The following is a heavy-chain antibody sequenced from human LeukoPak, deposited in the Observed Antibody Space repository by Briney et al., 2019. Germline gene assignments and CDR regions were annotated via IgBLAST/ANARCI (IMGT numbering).Heavy chain of an antibody. CDR2: ISSSGSTI. CDR3: ARDSSGWYSAPYDRLDY. D-gene: IGHD6-19*01. V-gene: IGHV3-11*01. Sequence: GGSLRLSCAASGFTFSDYYMSWIRQAPGKGLEWVSYISSSGSTIYYADSVKGRFTISRDNAKNSLYLQMNSLRADDTAVYYCARDSSGWYSAPYDRLDYWGQGTLVTVSS. CDR1: GFTFSDYY. J-gene: IGHJ4*02.